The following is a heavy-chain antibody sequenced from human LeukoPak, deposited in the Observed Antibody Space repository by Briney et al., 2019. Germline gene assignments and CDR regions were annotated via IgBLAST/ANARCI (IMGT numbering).Heavy chain of an antibody. CDR3: ARLVRGAAAGFDP. D-gene: IGHD6-13*01. CDR1: GGSISTYH. CDR2: IYTSGST. J-gene: IGHJ5*02. Sequence: SETLSPTCTVSGGSISTYHWSWIRQPLGKGLEWIGYIYTSGSTNYNPSLKSRVTISVDTSKNQFSLNLSSVTAADTAVYYCARLVRGAAAGFDPWGQGTLVTVSS. V-gene: IGHV4-4*09.